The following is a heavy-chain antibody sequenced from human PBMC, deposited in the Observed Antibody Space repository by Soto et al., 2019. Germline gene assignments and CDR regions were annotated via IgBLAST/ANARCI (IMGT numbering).Heavy chain of an antibody. CDR2: MNPNSGNT. V-gene: IGHV1-8*01. J-gene: IGHJ6*03. Sequence: GASVKVSCMASGYTFTSYDINWVRQATGQGLEWMGWMNPNSGNTGYAQKFQGRVTMTRNTSISTAYMELSSLRSEDTAVYYCARDPPIAAAGTAYYYYYMDVWGKGTTVTVSS. CDR1: GYTFTSYD. CDR3: ARDPPIAAAGTAYYYYYMDV. D-gene: IGHD6-13*01.